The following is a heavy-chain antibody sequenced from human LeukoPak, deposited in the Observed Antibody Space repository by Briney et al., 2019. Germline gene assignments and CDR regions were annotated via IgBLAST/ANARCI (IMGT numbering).Heavy chain of an antibody. Sequence: GASVKVSCKASGYTFTGYYMHWVRQAPGQGLEWMGWINPNSGGTNYAQKFQGRVTMTRDTSISTAYMELSRLRSDDTAVYYCAGANECNNWNYHFDYWGQGTLVTVSS. D-gene: IGHD1-7*01. CDR2: INPNSGGT. V-gene: IGHV1-2*02. CDR1: GYTFTGYY. J-gene: IGHJ4*02. CDR3: AGANECNNWNYHFDY.